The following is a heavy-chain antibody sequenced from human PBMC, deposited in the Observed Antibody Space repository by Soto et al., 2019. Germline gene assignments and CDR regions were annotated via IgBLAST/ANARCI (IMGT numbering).Heavy chain of an antibody. CDR2: TYGGGTT. D-gene: IGHD2-2*01. CDR3: ARDWCYACDY. J-gene: IGHJ4*02. V-gene: IGHV3-66*01. CDR1: GCSVSNYY. Sequence: EVQLVESGGGLVQPGGYLSLSCAASGCSVSNYYMHWVRQAPGKGLEWVSITYGGGTTYYADSVKGRFTISKDNSKNMLFLEMNSVEAADTAVYYCARDWCYACDYWGQGTLVPVSS.